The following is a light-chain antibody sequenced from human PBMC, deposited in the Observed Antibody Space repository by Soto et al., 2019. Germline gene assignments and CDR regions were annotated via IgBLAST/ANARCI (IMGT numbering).Light chain of an antibody. Sequence: DVVMTQSPLSLPVTLGQPASISCRSSQSVVYSDGTAYLTWFQQRPGQSPRRLIYRVSNRDYGVPDRISGSGSGTYFTLNISRVDAEDVGIYYCMQGTYWPPTFGRGTKVAIK. CDR1: QSVVYSDGTAY. V-gene: IGKV2-30*01. CDR3: MQGTYWPPT. J-gene: IGKJ1*01. CDR2: RVS.